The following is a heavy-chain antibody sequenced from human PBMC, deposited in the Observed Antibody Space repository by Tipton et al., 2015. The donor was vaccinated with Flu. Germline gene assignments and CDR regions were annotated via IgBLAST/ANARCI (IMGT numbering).Heavy chain of an antibody. V-gene: IGHV3-66*02. D-gene: IGHD4-17*01. CDR2: IYTGTRT. CDR3: AKDFQAVTVLPLDY. CDR1: GFSVSSHY. Sequence: SLRLSCAASGFSVSSHYMSWVRQAPGKGLERVSVIYTGTRTYYADSVKGRFTISRDDSKNTLFLQMNSPRTEDTALYYCAKDFQAVTVLPLDYWGQGTLVTVSS. J-gene: IGHJ4*02.